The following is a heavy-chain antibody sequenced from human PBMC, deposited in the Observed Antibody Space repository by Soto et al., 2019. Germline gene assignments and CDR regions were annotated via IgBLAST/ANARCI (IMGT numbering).Heavy chain of an antibody. CDR3: AKVPLYCSGGSCYQIFDY. J-gene: IGHJ4*02. Sequence: GGSLRLSCAASGFTFSSYAMSWVRQAPGKGLEWVSAISGSGGSTYYADSVKGRFTISRDNSKNTLYLQMNSLRAEDTAVYYCAKVPLYCSGGSCYQIFDYWGQGTLVTVSS. D-gene: IGHD2-15*01. CDR1: GFTFSSYA. V-gene: IGHV3-23*01. CDR2: ISGSGGST.